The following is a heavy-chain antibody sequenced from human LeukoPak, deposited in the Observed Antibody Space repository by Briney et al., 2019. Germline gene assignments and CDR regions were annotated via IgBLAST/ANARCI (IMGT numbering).Heavy chain of an antibody. CDR2: ISYDGSNK. CDR3: AKPHYCSSTSCYGESPFGY. D-gene: IGHD2-2*01. CDR1: GFTFSSYG. J-gene: IGHJ4*02. Sequence: GGSLRLSCAASGFTFSSYGMHWVRQAPGKGLEWVAVISYDGSNKYYTDSVKGRFTISRDNSKNTLYLQMNSLRAEDTAVYYCAKPHYCSSTSCYGESPFGYWGQGTLVTVSS. V-gene: IGHV3-30*18.